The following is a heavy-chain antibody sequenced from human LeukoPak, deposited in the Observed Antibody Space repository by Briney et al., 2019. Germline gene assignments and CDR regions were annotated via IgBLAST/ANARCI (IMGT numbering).Heavy chain of an antibody. J-gene: IGHJ4*02. CDR1: GGSISSYY. CDR2: IYYSGST. CDR3: AASREDFWSGYYTTLDY. D-gene: IGHD3-3*01. Sequence: PSETLSLTCTVSGGSISSYYWSWIRQPPGKGLEWIGYIYYSGSTNYNPSLKSRVTIPVDTSKNQFSLKLSPVTAADTAVYYCAASREDFWSGYYTTLDYWGQGTLVTVSS. V-gene: IGHV4-59*01.